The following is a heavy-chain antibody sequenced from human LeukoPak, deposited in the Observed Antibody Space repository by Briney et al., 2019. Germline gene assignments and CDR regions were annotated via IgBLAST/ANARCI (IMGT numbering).Heavy chain of an antibody. CDR1: GGSISSYY. J-gene: IGHJ4*02. CDR3: ARQGNWNLDY. CDR2: NNYNGIT. V-gene: IGHV4-59*08. Sequence: PSETLSLTCTVSGGSISSYYWSWIRQPPGKGLEWIGFNNYNGITNYNPSLKSRVTISVDTSKNQFSLKLTSVTAADTAIYYCARQGNWNLDYWGQGTLVTVSS. D-gene: IGHD1-1*01.